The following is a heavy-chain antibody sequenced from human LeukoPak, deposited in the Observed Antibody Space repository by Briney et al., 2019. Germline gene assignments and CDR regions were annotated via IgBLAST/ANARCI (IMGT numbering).Heavy chain of an antibody. CDR2: ISSSSSYI. V-gene: IGHV3-21*01. Sequence: GGSLRLSCAASGLTFSGYRMNWVRQAPGKGLEWVSSISSSSSYINYADSVKGRFTISRDNGKNSLYLQMNSLRAEDTAVYYCARDCSSISCLGGLDVWGKGTTVTVSS. CDR1: GLTFSGYR. J-gene: IGHJ6*04. D-gene: IGHD2-2*01. CDR3: ARDCSSISCLGGLDV.